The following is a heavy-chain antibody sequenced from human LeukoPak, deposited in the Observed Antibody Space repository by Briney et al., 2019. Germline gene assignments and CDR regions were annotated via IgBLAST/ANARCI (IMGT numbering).Heavy chain of an antibody. J-gene: IGHJ5*02. V-gene: IGHV1-8*01. Sequence: ASVNVSRKPSRYTLTRYDINWVAQATGPRLGWRGWMNSNSGNTGYAQKFQGRATMTRNTSISTAYMELSSLRSEDTAVYYCARVGSTWQNWFDPWGQGTLVTVSS. D-gene: IGHD6-13*01. CDR3: ARVGSTWQNWFDP. CDR1: RYTLTRYD. CDR2: MNSNSGNT.